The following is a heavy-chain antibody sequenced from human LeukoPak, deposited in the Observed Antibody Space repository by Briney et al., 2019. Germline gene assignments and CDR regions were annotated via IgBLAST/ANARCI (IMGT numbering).Heavy chain of an antibody. D-gene: IGHD3-10*01. CDR3: ARVRGQLGELSYYFDY. CDR1: GGTFSSYA. J-gene: IGHJ4*02. Sequence: SVKVSCKASGGTFSSYAISWVRQAPGQGLEWMGGIIPIFGTANYAQKFQGRVTITADESTSTAYMELSSLRSEDTAVYYCARVRGQLGELSYYFDYWGQGTLVAVSS. V-gene: IGHV1-69*01. CDR2: IIPIFGTA.